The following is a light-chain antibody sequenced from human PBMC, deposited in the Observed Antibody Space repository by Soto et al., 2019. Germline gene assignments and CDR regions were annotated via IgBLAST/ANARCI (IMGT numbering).Light chain of an antibody. J-gene: IGKJ5*01. Sequence: EIVLTQSPATLSLSPGERATLSCRASQSVSSNLAWYQQKPGQAPRLLIYAASSRAAGIPDRFSGSGSGTDFTLTISRLEPEDFAVYHCQQYGGSATFGQGTRLEIK. CDR2: AAS. CDR1: QSVSSN. CDR3: QQYGGSAT. V-gene: IGKV3-20*01.